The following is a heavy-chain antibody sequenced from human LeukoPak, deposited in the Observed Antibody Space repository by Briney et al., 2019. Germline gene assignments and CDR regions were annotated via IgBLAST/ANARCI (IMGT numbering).Heavy chain of an antibody. CDR3: ARRGESTNYGDYRFDS. J-gene: IGHJ4*02. Sequence: GRSLRLSCAASGFTFSNYGMLWVRQAPGEGLEWVALISYDGSAKYYGDSLKGRFTISRDNSKNTLFLQMNSLRAEDTAVYYCARRGESTNYGDYRFDSWGQGTLVTVSS. V-gene: IGHV3-33*05. D-gene: IGHD4-17*01. CDR1: GFTFSNYG. CDR2: ISYDGSAK.